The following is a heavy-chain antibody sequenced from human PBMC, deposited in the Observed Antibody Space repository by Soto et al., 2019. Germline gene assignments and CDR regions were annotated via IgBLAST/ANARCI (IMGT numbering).Heavy chain of an antibody. J-gene: IGHJ5*02. V-gene: IGHV4-30-4*01. Sequence: SETLSLTCTVSGDSISSNTNYWSWIRQPPGEGLEWIGLISYSGTTSYSPSLKSRVAISLDTSKNQFSLSLSSVTATDTAVYYCARGRGYSYGLDPWGQGTLVTVSS. D-gene: IGHD5-18*01. CDR2: ISYSGTT. CDR3: ARGRGYSYGLDP. CDR1: GDSISSNTNY.